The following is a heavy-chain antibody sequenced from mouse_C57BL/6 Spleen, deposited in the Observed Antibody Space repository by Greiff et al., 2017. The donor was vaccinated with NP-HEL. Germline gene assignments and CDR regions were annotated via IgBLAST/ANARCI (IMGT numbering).Heavy chain of an antibody. D-gene: IGHD1-1*01. CDR1: GYTFTEYT. Sequence: QVQLKESGAELVKPGASVKLSCKASGYTFTEYTIHWVKQRSGQGLEWIGWFYPGSGSIKYNEKFKDKATLTADKSSSTVYMELSRLTSEDSAVYFCARHEEPYYGSFYAMDYWGQGTSVTVSS. CDR2: FYPGSGSI. CDR3: ARHEEPYYGSFYAMDY. V-gene: IGHV1-62-2*01. J-gene: IGHJ4*01.